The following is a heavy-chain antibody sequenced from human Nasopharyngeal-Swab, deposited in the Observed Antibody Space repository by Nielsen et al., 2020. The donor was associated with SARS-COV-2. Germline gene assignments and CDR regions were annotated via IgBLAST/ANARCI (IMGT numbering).Heavy chain of an antibody. V-gene: IGHV1-18*01. CDR1: GGTFSSYG. J-gene: IGHJ3*02. D-gene: IGHD3-3*01. CDR2: ISAYNGNT. Sequence: ASVKVSCKASGGTFSSYGISWVRQAPGQGLEWMGWISAYNGNTNYAQKFQGRVTMTRDTSTSTVYMELSSLRSEDTAVYYCARGSASITIFGVVIIDTLDAFDIWGQGTMVTVSS. CDR3: ARGSASITIFGVVIIDTLDAFDI.